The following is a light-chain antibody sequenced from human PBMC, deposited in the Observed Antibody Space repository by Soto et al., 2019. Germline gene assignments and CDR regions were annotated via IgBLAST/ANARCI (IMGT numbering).Light chain of an antibody. J-gene: IGLJ2*01. CDR3: SSHAGSTNYVI. CDR1: SSDVGGYNY. Sequence: QSALTQPASVSGSPGQSITIACTGTSSDVGGYNYVSWYQHHPGQAPKLLISEVSNRPSGVSSRFSGSKSGNTASLTISGLQAEDEADYYCSSHAGSTNYVIFGGGTKLTVL. V-gene: IGLV2-14*01. CDR2: EVS.